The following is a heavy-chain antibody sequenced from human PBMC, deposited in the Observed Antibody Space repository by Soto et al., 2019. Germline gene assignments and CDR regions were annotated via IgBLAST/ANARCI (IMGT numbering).Heavy chain of an antibody. V-gene: IGHV3-33*01. Sequence: QVQLVESGGGVVQPGRSLRLSCAASGFTFSSYGMHWVRQAPGKGLEWVAVIWYDGSNKYYADSVKGRFTISRDNSKNTLYLQMNSLRAEDTAVYYCAREAGYGDYGHWFDPWGQGTLVTVSS. CDR1: GFTFSSYG. D-gene: IGHD4-17*01. CDR3: AREAGYGDYGHWFDP. CDR2: IWYDGSNK. J-gene: IGHJ5*02.